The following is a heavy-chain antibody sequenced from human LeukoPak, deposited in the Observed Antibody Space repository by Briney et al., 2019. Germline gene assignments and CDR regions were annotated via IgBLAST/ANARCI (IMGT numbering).Heavy chain of an antibody. D-gene: IGHD3-10*01. J-gene: IGHJ4*02. Sequence: GGSLRLSCAASGFTFSSYAMSWVRQAPGKGLEWVSAISGSGGSTYYADSAKGRFTISRDNSKNTLYLQMNSLRAEDTAVYYCANHGRYYYGSGSYPEPNFDYWGQGTLVTVSS. V-gene: IGHV3-23*01. CDR2: ISGSGGST. CDR3: ANHGRYYYGSGSYPEPNFDY. CDR1: GFTFSSYA.